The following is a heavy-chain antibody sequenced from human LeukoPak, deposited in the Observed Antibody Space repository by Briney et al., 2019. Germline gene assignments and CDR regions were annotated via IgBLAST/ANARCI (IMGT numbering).Heavy chain of an antibody. D-gene: IGHD5-12*01. CDR1: GGSISSYY. J-gene: IGHJ6*03. V-gene: IGHV4-4*07. Sequence: SETLSLTCTVSGGSISSYYWSWIRQPAGKGLEWIGRTYTSGSTNYDPSLKSRVTMSVDTSKNQFSLKLSSVTAAGTAVYYCARGDSGYDTADPYYYYMDVWGKGTTVTVSS. CDR2: TYTSGST. CDR3: ARGDSGYDTADPYYYYMDV.